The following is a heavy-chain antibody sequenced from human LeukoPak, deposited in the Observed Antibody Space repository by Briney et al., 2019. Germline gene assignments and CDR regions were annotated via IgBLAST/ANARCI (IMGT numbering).Heavy chain of an antibody. Sequence: SETLSLTCTVYGGSFSGYYWSRIRQPSGKGLEWIGEINHSGSTNYNPSLKSRVTISVDTSKNQFSLKLSSVTAADTAVYYCARASCTNGVCWDYYYYGMDVWGQGTTVTVSS. J-gene: IGHJ6*02. CDR2: INHSGST. D-gene: IGHD2-8*01. V-gene: IGHV4-34*01. CDR3: ARASCTNGVCWDYYYYGMDV. CDR1: GGSFSGYY.